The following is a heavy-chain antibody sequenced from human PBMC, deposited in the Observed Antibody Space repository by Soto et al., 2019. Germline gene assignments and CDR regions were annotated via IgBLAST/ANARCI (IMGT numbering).Heavy chain of an antibody. CDR1: GFTFTRYS. CDR2: ISSTTNYI. Sequence: EVQLVESGGGLVKPGGSLSLSCAASGFTFTRYSMNWVRQPPGKGLEWVSSISSTTNYIYYGDSIEGRFTISSDNAKNSLYLEMNVLRAEDTAVYYCARESEDLTSNFDYWGQGTLVTVSS. J-gene: IGHJ4*02. CDR3: ARESEDLTSNFDY. V-gene: IGHV3-21*06.